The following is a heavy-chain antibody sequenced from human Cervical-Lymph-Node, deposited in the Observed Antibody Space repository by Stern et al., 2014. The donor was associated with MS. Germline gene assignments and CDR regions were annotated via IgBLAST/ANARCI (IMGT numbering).Heavy chain of an antibody. CDR2: IIPIFGTA. Sequence: VQLEESRAEVKKPGSSVKVSCKASGGTFSSSAISWVPQAPGQGLEWMGGIIPIFGTANYAQKFQGRVTITADESTSTAYMELSSLRSEDTAVYYCAREVEELPYFDYWGQGTLVTVSS. J-gene: IGHJ4*02. CDR1: GGTFSSSA. CDR3: AREVEELPYFDY. D-gene: IGHD1-26*01. V-gene: IGHV1-69*01.